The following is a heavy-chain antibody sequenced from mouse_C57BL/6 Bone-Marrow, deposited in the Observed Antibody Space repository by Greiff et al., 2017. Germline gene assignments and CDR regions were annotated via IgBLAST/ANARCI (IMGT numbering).Heavy chain of an antibody. Sequence: EVKLQQSGPELVKPGASVKISCKASGYTFTDYYMNWVKQSHGKSLEWIGDINPNNGGTSYNQKFKGKATLTVDKSSSTAYMELRSLTSEDSAVYYCARGGGNPYAMDYWGQGTSVTVSS. CDR2: INPNNGGT. CDR1: GYTFTDYY. J-gene: IGHJ4*01. V-gene: IGHV1-26*01. D-gene: IGHD2-1*01. CDR3: ARGGGNPYAMDY.